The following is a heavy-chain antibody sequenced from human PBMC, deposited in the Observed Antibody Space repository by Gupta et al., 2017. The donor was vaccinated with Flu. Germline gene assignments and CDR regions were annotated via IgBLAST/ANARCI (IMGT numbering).Heavy chain of an antibody. D-gene: IGHD2-15*01. J-gene: IGHJ6*02. V-gene: IGHV4-59*01. CDR3: ARYRGSFLNYFYYYGMEV. CDR1: SISSFY. CDR2: IYYSAGT. Sequence: SISSFYWSWIRQPPGNGLEWIGFIYYSAGTYDNPSLKSRVTMSIDTSKNQFSLKLRYVNAADTAVYYCARYRGSFLNYFYYYGMEVWGQGTKVIVSS.